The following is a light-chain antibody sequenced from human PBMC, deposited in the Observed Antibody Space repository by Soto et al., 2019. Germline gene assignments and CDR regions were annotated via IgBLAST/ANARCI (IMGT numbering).Light chain of an antibody. J-gene: IGKJ1*01. Sequence: DIQMTQSPSSLSASVGDRVTITCRASQSISSYLNWYQHKPGKAPNLLIYAATTLQSGVPSRFSGSGSGTDFTLTISSLQPEDFATYYCQQAYGAPPTFGQGTKVDIK. CDR2: AAT. CDR3: QQAYGAPPT. V-gene: IGKV1-39*01. CDR1: QSISSY.